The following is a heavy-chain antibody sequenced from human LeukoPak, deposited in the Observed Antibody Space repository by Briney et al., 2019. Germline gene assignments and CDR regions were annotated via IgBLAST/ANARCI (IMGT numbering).Heavy chain of an antibody. CDR2: IYHSGST. CDR1: GGSISSSSYY. D-gene: IGHD6-13*01. CDR3: ASGRQQLAHYGMDV. J-gene: IGHJ6*02. V-gene: IGHV4-39*07. Sequence: SETLSLTCTVSGGSISSSSYYWGWIRQPPGKGLEWIGSIYHSGSTYYNPSLKSRVTISVDTSKNQFSLKLSSVTAADTAVYYCASGRQQLAHYGMDVWGQGTTVTVSS.